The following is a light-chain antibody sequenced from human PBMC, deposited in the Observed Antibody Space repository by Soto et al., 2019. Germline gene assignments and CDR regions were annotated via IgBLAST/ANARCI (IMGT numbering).Light chain of an antibody. CDR1: QSVRSY. J-gene: IGKJ2*01. CDR3: QQRSDWPPRT. CDR2: DAS. Sequence: DIVLTQSPATLSLSPGERATLSCRASQSVRSYLAWYQQRPGQPPRLLIYDASNRATGIPARFSGSGSGTDFTLTISSLEPEDFAVYYCQQRSDWPPRTFGQGTKIEIK. V-gene: IGKV3-11*01.